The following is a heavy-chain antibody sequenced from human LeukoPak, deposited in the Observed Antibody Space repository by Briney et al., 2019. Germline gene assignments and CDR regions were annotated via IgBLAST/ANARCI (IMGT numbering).Heavy chain of an antibody. D-gene: IGHD2-2*01. CDR1: GFTFDDYA. CDR3: AKDRRCSSTSCYEFDI. Sequence: GGSLRLSCAASGFTFDDYAMHWVRQAPGKGLEWVSGISWNSGSIGYADSVKGRFTISRDNAKNSLYLQMSSLRAEDTALYYCAKDRRCSSTSCYEFDIRGQGTMVTVSS. V-gene: IGHV3-9*01. J-gene: IGHJ3*02. CDR2: ISWNSGSI.